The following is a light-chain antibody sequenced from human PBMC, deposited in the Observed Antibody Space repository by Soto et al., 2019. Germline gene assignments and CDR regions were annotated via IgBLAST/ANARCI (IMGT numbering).Light chain of an antibody. CDR1: QDIRKY. CDR3: QHNDHLPPFT. V-gene: IGKV1-33*01. CDR2: GAS. Sequence: DIQMTQSPASLSASVGDRDTITCQASQDIRKYLSWYQQKPGRAPKLLIYGASYLETGVPSRFSGSGYGTDFTFTISSLQPEDIATYYCQHNDHLPPFTFGPGTKVAI. J-gene: IGKJ3*01.